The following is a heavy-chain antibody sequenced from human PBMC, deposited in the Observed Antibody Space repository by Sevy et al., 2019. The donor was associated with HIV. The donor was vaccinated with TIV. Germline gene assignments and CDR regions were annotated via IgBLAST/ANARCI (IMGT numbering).Heavy chain of an antibody. CDR2: IKQDGSEK. J-gene: IGHJ6*02. CDR1: GFVFSSSW. D-gene: IGHD2-2*01. Sequence: GGSLRLSCAASGFVFSSSWMTWVRQAPGKGLEWVANIKQDGSEKYYVDFLKGRFTISRDNAKNSLYLQMNSLRAEDTAVYYCARLCTGFIYYYYYRMDVWGQGTTVTVSS. CDR3: ARLCTGFIYYYYYRMDV. V-gene: IGHV3-7*01.